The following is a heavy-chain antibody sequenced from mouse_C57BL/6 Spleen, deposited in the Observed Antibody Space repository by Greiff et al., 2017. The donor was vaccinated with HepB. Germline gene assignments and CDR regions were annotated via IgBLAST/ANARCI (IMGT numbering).Heavy chain of an antibody. J-gene: IGHJ2*01. CDR2: IDPETGGT. V-gene: IGHV1-15*01. CDR3: TRTGITAVDYFDY. Sequence: QVQLQQSGAELVRPGASVTLSCKASGYTFTDYEMHWVKQTPVHGLEWIGAIDPETGGTAYNQKFKGKAILTADKSSSTAYMELRSLTSEDSAVYYCTRTGITAVDYFDYWGQGTTLTVSS. D-gene: IGHD1-1*01. CDR1: GYTFTDYE.